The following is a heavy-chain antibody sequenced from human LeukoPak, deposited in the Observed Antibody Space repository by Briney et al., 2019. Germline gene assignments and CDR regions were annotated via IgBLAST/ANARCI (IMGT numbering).Heavy chain of an antibody. D-gene: IGHD2-2*01. CDR2: INHSGST. CDR3: ARGLLGSSTSVVYYFDY. CDR1: GGSFSGYY. Sequence: SETLSLTCAVYGGSFSGYYWSWIRQPPGRGLEWIGEINHSGSTNYNPSLKSRVTISVDTSKNQFSLKLSSVTAADTAVYYCARGLLGSSTSVVYYFDYWGQGTLVTVSS. V-gene: IGHV4-34*01. J-gene: IGHJ4*02.